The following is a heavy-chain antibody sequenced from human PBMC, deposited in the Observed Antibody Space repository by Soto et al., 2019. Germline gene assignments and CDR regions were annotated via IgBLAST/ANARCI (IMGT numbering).Heavy chain of an antibody. V-gene: IGHV3-48*02. Sequence: EVKLVESGGGFIQAGGSLRLSCAASGFTFSDYSMNWVRQAPGRGLEWISFISTTPDIVFYADSVKGRFAISRDNARNSLFLQMNSLRDEDTAVYYCAKDRWVTTRSFDFWGHGTLVTVS. J-gene: IGHJ4*01. CDR3: AKDRWVTTRSFDF. CDR2: ISTTPDIV. CDR1: GFTFSDYS. D-gene: IGHD4-17*01.